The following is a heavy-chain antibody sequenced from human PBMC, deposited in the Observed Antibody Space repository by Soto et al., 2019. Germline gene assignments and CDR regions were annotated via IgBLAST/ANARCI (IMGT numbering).Heavy chain of an antibody. J-gene: IGHJ4*02. CDR2: INHSGST. CDR3: ARYGNTAMAVDY. D-gene: IGHD5-18*01. CDR1: GGSFSGYY. V-gene: IGHV4-34*01. Sequence: LSLTCAVYGGSFSGYYWSWIRQPPGKGLEWIGEINHSGSTNYNPSLKSRVTISVDTSKNQFSLKLSSVTAADTAVYYCARYGNTAMAVDYWGQGTLVTVSS.